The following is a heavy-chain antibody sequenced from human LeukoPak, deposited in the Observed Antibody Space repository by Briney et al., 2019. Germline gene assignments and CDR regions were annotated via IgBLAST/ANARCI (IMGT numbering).Heavy chain of an antibody. CDR1: GFSFSTYA. CDR3: ARTPTTMIVMH. J-gene: IGHJ4*02. Sequence: GKSLRLSCAASGFSFSTYAMHWVRQAPGKGLEWVTIISFDGTKRYYADPVKGRFTISRDNSKNTLYLQMNSLGPEDTAVYYCARTPTTMIVMHWGQGTLATVSS. CDR2: ISFDGTKR. V-gene: IGHV3-30-3*01. D-gene: IGHD3-22*01.